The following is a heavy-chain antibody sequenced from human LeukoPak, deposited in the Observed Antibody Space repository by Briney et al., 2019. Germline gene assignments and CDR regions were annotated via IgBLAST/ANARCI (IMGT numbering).Heavy chain of an antibody. D-gene: IGHD3-3*01. J-gene: IGHJ5*02. V-gene: IGHV3-23*01. CDR1: GFTFNNYP. Sequence: GGSLRLSCAASGFTFNNYPMGWVRQAPGKGLEWLSAIGGEKSGSWTKSADSVKGRFTISRDNSENTLYLQMSSLRAEDTAVYYCAKGAREGITIFRVVTSPSGNWFDPWGQGTLVTVSS. CDR2: IGGEKSGSWT. CDR3: AKGAREGITIFRVVTSPSGNWFDP.